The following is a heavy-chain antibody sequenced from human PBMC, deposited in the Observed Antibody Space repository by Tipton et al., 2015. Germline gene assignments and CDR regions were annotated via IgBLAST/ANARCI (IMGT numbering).Heavy chain of an antibody. CDR1: GVSVNSYY. Sequence: TLSLTCTVSGVSVNSYYWGWIRQPPGKGLEYIGYIHYSGNSNYNPSLKSRFTISVDTSNTHFSLNLSSVTAADTAVYFCARGRAAGYTRTRGFVYYFDYWGQGTLVTVSS. D-gene: IGHD5-12*01. V-gene: IGHV4-59*02. CDR3: ARGRAAGYTRTRGFVYYFDY. J-gene: IGHJ4*02. CDR2: IHYSGNS.